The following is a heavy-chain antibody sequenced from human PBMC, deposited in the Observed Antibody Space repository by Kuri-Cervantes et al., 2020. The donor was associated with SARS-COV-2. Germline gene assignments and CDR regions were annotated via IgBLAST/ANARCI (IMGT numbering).Heavy chain of an antibody. CDR2: ISSSGGST. V-gene: IGHV3-11*06. D-gene: IGHD3-10*01. J-gene: IGHJ5*02. Sequence: GGSLRLSCAASGFTFSDYYMSWIRQAPGKGLEWISYISSSGGSTNYADSVKGRFTISRDNAKNSVYLQMNSLRAEDTAVYYCARYYHGSGYWRSSRWFDPWGQGTLVTVSS. CDR1: GFTFSDYY. CDR3: ARYYHGSGYWRSSRWFDP.